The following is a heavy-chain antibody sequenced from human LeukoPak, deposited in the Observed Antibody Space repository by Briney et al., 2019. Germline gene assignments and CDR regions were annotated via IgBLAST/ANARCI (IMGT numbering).Heavy chain of an antibody. V-gene: IGHV4-4*02. CDR3: ATYGPTSGGYTFEY. Sequence: PSETLSLTCAVSGGSISSGYWWSWVRQPPMKGLEWIGEIIDSGSTNYNPSLKGRITISLDKTKNQFSLNVNSVTAADTAVYYYATYGPTSGGYTFEYWGQGILVTVSS. CDR1: GGSISSGYW. J-gene: IGHJ4*02. CDR2: IIDSGST. D-gene: IGHD2-15*01.